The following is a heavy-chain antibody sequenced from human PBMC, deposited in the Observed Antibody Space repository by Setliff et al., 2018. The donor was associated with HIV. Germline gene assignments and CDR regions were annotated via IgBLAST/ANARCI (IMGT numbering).Heavy chain of an antibody. CDR2: IYYSGST. CDR1: GGSISSSSYY. CDR3: ARERGITTIVVVILDAFDI. J-gene: IGHJ3*02. V-gene: IGHV4-39*07. Sequence: PSETLSLTCTVSGGSISSSSYYWGWIRQPPGKGLEWIGSIYYSGSTYYNPSLKSRVTISVDTSKNQFSLKLSSVTAADTAVYYCARERGITTIVVVILDAFDIWGQGTMVTVSS. D-gene: IGHD3-22*01.